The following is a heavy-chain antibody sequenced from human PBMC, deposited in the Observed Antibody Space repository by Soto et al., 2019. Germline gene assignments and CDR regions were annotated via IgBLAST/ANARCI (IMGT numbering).Heavy chain of an antibody. CDR3: ARDSDTPFDY. D-gene: IGHD2-15*01. CDR1: GGTFSTYT. CDR2: IIPILGIA. V-gene: IGHV1-69*08. Sequence: QVQLVQSGAEVKKPGSSVKVSCKASGGTFSTYTISWVRQAPGQGLEWMGRIIPILGIANYSQKFQGRVTITADKSTSTAYVELSSLRSEDTAVYYCARDSDTPFDYWGQGTLVTVSS. J-gene: IGHJ4*02.